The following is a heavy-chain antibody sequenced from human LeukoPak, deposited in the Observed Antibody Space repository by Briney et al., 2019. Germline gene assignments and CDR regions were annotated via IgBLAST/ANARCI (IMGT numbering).Heavy chain of an antibody. CDR2: IYYSGST. Sequence: SETLSLTCAVSGYSISSSNWWVWIRQPPGKGLEWIGYIYYSGSTYYNPSLKSRVTMSVDTSKNQFSLKLSSVTAVDTAVYYCARSAMVRGNWFDPWGQGTLVTVSS. J-gene: IGHJ5*02. CDR1: GYSISSSNW. D-gene: IGHD5-18*01. V-gene: IGHV4-28*01. CDR3: ARSAMVRGNWFDP.